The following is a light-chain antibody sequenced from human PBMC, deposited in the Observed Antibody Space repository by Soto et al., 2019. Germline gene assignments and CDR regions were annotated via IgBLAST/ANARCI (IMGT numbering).Light chain of an antibody. CDR1: SSDVGAYDY. V-gene: IGLV2-8*01. CDR2: EVT. Sequence: QSVLTQPPSASGSPGQSVTISCTGTSSDVGAYDYVSWYQQHPGEAPKLMIYEVTKRPSGVPDRFSGSKSGNTASLTVSGLQAEDEADYYCSSYANTNNFVLGTGTKVTVL. J-gene: IGLJ1*01. CDR3: SSYANTNNFV.